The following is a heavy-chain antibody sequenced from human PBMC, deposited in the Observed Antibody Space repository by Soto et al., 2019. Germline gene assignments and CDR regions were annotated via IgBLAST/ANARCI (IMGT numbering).Heavy chain of an antibody. Sequence: VSCKASGYTFTSCGVSWVRQAPGQGIEWMGWISAYNGNTNYAQKLQGRVTMTTDTSTSTAYMELRSLRSDDTAVYYCARDRAGVWYWGQGTLVTGSS. CDR2: ISAYNGNT. D-gene: IGHD3-3*01. V-gene: IGHV1-18*01. J-gene: IGHJ4*02. CDR3: ARDRAGVWY. CDR1: GYTFTSCG.